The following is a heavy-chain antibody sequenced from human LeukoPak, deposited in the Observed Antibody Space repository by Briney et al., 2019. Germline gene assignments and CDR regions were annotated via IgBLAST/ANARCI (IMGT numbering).Heavy chain of an antibody. CDR2: ISGSGGSP. J-gene: IGHJ4*02. CDR3: AKDLFWDSSGYYYDY. V-gene: IGHV3-23*01. D-gene: IGHD3-22*01. Sequence: AGGSLRLSCAASGFTFSSYAMSWVRQAPGKGLDWISAISGSGGSPYYADSVKGRFTISRDNSKTTLYLQMNSLRAEETAVYYCAKDLFWDSSGYYYDYWGQGTLVTVSS. CDR1: GFTFSSYA.